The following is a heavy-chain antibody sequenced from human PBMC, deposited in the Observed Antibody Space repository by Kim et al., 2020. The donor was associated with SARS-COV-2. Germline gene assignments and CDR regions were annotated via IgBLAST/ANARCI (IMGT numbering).Heavy chain of an antibody. CDR1: GYTFTSYY. CDR2: INPSGGST. J-gene: IGHJ4*02. V-gene: IGHV1-46*01. CDR3: ASGYSSGWYSYWGGYNFDY. Sequence: ASVKVSCKASGYTFTSYYMHWVRQAPGQGLEWMGIINPSGGSTSYAQKFQGRVTMTRDTSTSTVYMELSSLRSEDTAVYYCASGYSSGWYSYWGGYNFDYWGQGTLVTVSS. D-gene: IGHD6-19*01.